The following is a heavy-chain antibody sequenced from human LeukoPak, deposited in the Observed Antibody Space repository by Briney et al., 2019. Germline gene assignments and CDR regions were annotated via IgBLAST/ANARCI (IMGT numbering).Heavy chain of an antibody. CDR3: ARDLQEVPRPGRVDY. Sequence: ASVKVSCKTSGYTFIAYYMHWVRQAPGQGLEWMGWINPNSGVTKYAQRFQGRLTMTRDTSISTAYMGLSSLRSDDTAVYYCARDLQEVPRPGRVDYWGQGTLVTVSS. J-gene: IGHJ4*02. CDR2: INPNSGVT. V-gene: IGHV1-2*02. D-gene: IGHD1-1*01. CDR1: GYTFIAYY.